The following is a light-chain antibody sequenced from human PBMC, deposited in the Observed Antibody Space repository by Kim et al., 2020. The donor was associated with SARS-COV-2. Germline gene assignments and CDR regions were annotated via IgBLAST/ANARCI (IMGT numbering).Light chain of an antibody. CDR2: GAT. J-gene: IGKJ1*01. V-gene: IGKV1-27*01. CDR3: QKYNSAPRT. CDR1: QGISNY. Sequence: ASVGDRITITCRASQGISNYLARYQQKPGTAPKLLIYGATALQSGVPSRFSGSESGTDFTLTISSLQPEDVATYYCQKYNSAPRTFGQGTKVDIK.